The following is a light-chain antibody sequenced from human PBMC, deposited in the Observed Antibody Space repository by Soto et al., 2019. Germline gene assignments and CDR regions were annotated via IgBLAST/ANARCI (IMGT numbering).Light chain of an antibody. V-gene: IGKV3-20*01. CDR2: GAS. Sequence: EIVLTQFPGTLSLSPGERATLSCRASQSVGSNYLAWYQQRPGQPPNLLIFGASHRAPDIPDRFSGSGSGTDFTLTISRLEPEDFAVYYCQQYGGSPRTFGQGTKVDIK. CDR3: QQYGGSPRT. J-gene: IGKJ1*01. CDR1: QSVGSNY.